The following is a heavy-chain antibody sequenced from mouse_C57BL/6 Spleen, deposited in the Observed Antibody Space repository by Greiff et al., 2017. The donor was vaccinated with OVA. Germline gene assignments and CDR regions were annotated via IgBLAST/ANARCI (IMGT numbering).Heavy chain of an antibody. CDR1: GYTFTNYW. CDR2: IYPGGGYT. CDR3: ARGDYGSSYYYAMDY. V-gene: IGHV1-63*01. D-gene: IGHD1-1*01. Sequence: QVQLKESGAELVRPGTSVKMSCKASGYTFTNYWIGWAKQRPGHGLEWIGDIYPGGGYTNYNEKFKGKATLTADKSSSTAYMQFSSLTSEDSAIYYCARGDYGSSYYYAMDYWGQGTSVTVSS. J-gene: IGHJ4*01.